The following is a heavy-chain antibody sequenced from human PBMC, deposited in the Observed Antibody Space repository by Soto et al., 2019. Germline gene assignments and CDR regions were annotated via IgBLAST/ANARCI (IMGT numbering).Heavy chain of an antibody. Sequence: ASVKVSCKASGYTFTSYGISWVRQAPGQGLEWMGWISAYNGNTNYAQKLQGRVTMTTETSTSTAYMELRSLRSDDTAVYYCARDYGRQIDDYIWGSYRYPVRYFDYWGQGTLVTVSS. CDR3: ARDYGRQIDDYIWGSYRYPVRYFDY. CDR2: ISAYNGNT. V-gene: IGHV1-18*01. D-gene: IGHD3-16*02. J-gene: IGHJ4*02. CDR1: GYTFTSYG.